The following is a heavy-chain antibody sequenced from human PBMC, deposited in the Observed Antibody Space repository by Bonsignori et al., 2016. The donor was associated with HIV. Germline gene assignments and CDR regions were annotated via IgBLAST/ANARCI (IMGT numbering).Heavy chain of an antibody. V-gene: IGHV1-2*02. Sequence: WVRQAPGQGPEWLGWMKPNTGDTRYAQKFWGRVTMTRDTSISTAYMELNSLTSDDTAVYYCARGYCNGDRCCNFDYWGQGSLVTVSS. J-gene: IGHJ4*02. CDR2: MKPNTGDT. CDR3: ARGYCNGDRCCNFDY. D-gene: IGHD2-15*01.